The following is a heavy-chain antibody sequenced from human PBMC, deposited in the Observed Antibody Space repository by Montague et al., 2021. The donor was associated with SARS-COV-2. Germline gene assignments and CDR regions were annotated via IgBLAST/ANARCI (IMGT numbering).Heavy chain of an antibody. J-gene: IGHJ4*02. CDR3: ARDPRYSLSWSFDY. CDR1: GDSVSIKTAA. D-gene: IGHD6-13*01. Sequence: CAISGDSVSIKTAACNWVRQSSSRGLQWLGRTYFRSKWYYDYAVSVKSRMTISPDTSKNQFSLQLSSVTPEDRAVYYCARDPRYSLSWSFDYWGQGTLVTGSS. CDR2: TYFRSKWYY. V-gene: IGHV6-1*01.